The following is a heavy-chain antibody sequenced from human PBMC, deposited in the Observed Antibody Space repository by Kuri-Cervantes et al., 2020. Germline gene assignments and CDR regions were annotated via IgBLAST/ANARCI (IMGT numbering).Heavy chain of an antibody. V-gene: IGHV3-23*01. Sequence: GESLKISCAASGFTFSSYAMSWVRQAPGKGLEWVSAISGSGGSTYYADSVKGRFTISRDNAKNSLYLQMNSLRAEDTAVYYCARDGSITIFGVVSPWDYYYYYYMDVWGKGTTVTVSS. CDR2: ISGSGGST. CDR1: GFTFSSYA. J-gene: IGHJ6*03. CDR3: ARDGSITIFGVVSPWDYYYYYYMDV. D-gene: IGHD3-3*01.